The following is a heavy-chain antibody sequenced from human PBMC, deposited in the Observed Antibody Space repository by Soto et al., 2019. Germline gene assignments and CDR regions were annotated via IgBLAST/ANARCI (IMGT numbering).Heavy chain of an antibody. J-gene: IGHJ4*02. V-gene: IGHV3-7*01. CDR2: IKQDGSEK. CDR3: ARDQYSSSWYEDY. Sequence: GGSLRLSCAASGLTFSSYWMSWVRQAPGKGLEWVANIKQDGSEKYYVDSVKGRFTISRDNAKNSLYLQMNSLRAEDTAVYYCARDQYSSSWYEDYWGQGTLVTVSS. D-gene: IGHD6-13*01. CDR1: GLTFSSYW.